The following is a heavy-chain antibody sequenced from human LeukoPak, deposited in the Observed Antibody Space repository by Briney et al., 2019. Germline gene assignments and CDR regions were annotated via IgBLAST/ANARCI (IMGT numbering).Heavy chain of an antibody. D-gene: IGHD2-2*02. J-gene: IGHJ3*02. CDR1: GFSFSSSW. V-gene: IGHV3-7*03. Sequence: GGSLRLSCVASGFSFSSSWMTWVRQAPGKGLEWVANIKQDGSEKNYVDSVKGRFTISRDNAKNSLYLQMNSLRAEDTAVYYCARDLRDCSSTSCHSSAAFDIWGQGTMVTVSS. CDR2: IKQDGSEK. CDR3: ARDLRDCSSTSCHSSAAFDI.